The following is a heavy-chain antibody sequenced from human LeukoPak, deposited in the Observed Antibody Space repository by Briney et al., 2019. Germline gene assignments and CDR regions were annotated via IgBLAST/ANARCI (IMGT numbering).Heavy chain of an antibody. CDR1: GGSISSGSYY. Sequence: PSQTLSLTCTVSGGSISSGSYYWSWIRQPAGKGLEWIGHIYTSGSTDYNPSLKSRVTISVDTSKNQFSLKLSSVTAADTAVYYCARDQIHFWSGYYPSWGQGTLVTVSS. CDR3: ARDQIHFWSGYYPS. CDR2: IYTSGST. D-gene: IGHD3-3*02. J-gene: IGHJ5*02. V-gene: IGHV4-61*09.